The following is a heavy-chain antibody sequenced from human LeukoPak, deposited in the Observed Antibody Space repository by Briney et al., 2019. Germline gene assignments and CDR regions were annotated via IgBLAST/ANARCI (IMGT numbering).Heavy chain of an antibody. J-gene: IGHJ4*02. CDR3: AKDRYSYGCDH. Sequence: SVKVSCKASGGTFSSYAISWVRQAPGQGLEWMGRIIPIFGTANYAQKFQGRVTITTDESTSTAYMELSSLRSEDTAVHYYAKDRYSYGCDHWGQGTVVTVSS. V-gene: IGHV1-69*05. CDR2: IIPIFGTA. CDR1: GGTFSSYA. D-gene: IGHD5-18*01.